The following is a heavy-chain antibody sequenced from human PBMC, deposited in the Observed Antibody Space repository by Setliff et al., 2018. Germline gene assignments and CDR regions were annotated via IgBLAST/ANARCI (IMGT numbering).Heavy chain of an antibody. Sequence: ETLSLTCTVSGGSISSSGYYWGWIRQPPGKGLEWIGNIYYSGNTNYNPSLKSRVAMSVDTSKNQSSLKLTSVTAADTAVYYCARVRMVQGYYEFDYWGQGTLVTVSS. CDR1: GGSISSSGYY. D-gene: IGHD3-10*01. CDR2: IYYSGNT. V-gene: IGHV4-39*07. J-gene: IGHJ4*02. CDR3: ARVRMVQGYYEFDY.